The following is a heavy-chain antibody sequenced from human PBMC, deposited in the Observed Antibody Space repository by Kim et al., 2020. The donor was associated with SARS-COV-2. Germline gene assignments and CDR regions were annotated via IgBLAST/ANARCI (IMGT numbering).Heavy chain of an antibody. V-gene: IGHV3-30*09. CDR3: ARDDSEITNYPALHHGLDV. CDR1: GFTFSNYA. Sequence: GGSLRLSCAASGFTFSNYAIHWVRQAPGKGLEWVAVISFDGSNKHYADSVKGRFAISRDNPKNTLYVQMNSLRAEDTAVYYCARDDSEITNYPALHHGLDVWGQGTTVTVSS. CDR2: ISFDGSNK. D-gene: IGHD1-20*01. J-gene: IGHJ6*02.